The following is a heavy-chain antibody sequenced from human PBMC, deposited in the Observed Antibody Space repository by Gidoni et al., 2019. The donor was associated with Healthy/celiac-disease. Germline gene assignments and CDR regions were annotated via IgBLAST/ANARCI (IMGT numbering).Heavy chain of an antibody. Sequence: QLQLQESGPGLVKPSETLSLTCTVSGGSISSSSYYWGWIRQPPGKGLEWIGSIYYSGSTYYNPSLKSRVTISVDTSKNQFSLKLSSVTAADTAVYYCARRYDILTGWGNWFDPWGQGTLVTVSS. CDR2: IYYSGST. CDR1: GGSISSSSYY. CDR3: ARRYDILTGWGNWFDP. V-gene: IGHV4-39*01. J-gene: IGHJ5*02. D-gene: IGHD3-9*01.